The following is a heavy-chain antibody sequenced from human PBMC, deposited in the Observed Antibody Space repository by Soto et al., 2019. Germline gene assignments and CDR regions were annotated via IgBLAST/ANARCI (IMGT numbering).Heavy chain of an antibody. D-gene: IGHD2-15*01. J-gene: IGHJ4*02. V-gene: IGHV3-43*01. CDR2: ISWDGGST. Sequence: DVQLVESGGVVVQPGGSLRLSCAASGFTFDDYTMHWVRQAPGKGLEWVSLISWDGGSTYYADSVKGRFTISRDNSKNSLYLQMNSLRTEDTALYYCAKGSGYCSGGSCYDYWGQGTLVTVSS. CDR1: GFTFDDYT. CDR3: AKGSGYCSGGSCYDY.